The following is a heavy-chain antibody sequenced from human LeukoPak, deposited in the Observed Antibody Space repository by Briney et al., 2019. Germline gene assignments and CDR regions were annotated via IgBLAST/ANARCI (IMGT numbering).Heavy chain of an antibody. V-gene: IGHV1-2*02. J-gene: IGHJ6*03. Sequence: VASVKVSCKASGYTFTGYYMHWVRQALGQGLEWMGWINPNSGGTNYAQKFQGRVTMTRDTSISTAYMELSRLRSDDTAVYYCARDYGDYNYYYYYMDVWGKGTTVTVSS. CDR2: INPNSGGT. CDR3: ARDYGDYNYYYYYMDV. D-gene: IGHD4-17*01. CDR1: GYTFTGYY.